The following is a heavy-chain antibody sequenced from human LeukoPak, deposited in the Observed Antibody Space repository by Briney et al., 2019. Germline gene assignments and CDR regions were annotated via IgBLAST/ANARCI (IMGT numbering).Heavy chain of an antibody. CDR1: GGSISSSSYY. Sequence: SETLSLTCTVSGGSISSSSYYWGWIRQPPGKGLEWIGSIYYSGSTNYNPSLKSRVTISVDTSKNQFSLKLSSVTAADTAVYYCARGLDTAMVTGTLDYFDYWGQGTLVTVSS. J-gene: IGHJ4*02. CDR2: IYYSGST. V-gene: IGHV4-39*07. CDR3: ARGLDTAMVTGTLDYFDY. D-gene: IGHD5-18*01.